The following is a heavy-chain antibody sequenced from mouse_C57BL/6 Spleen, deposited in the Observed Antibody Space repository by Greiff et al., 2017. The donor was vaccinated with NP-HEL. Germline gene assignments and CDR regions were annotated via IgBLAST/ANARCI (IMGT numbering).Heavy chain of an antibody. CDR3: ARDYYGSSVFDY. D-gene: IGHD1-1*01. J-gene: IGHJ2*01. CDR2: IYPGDGDT. CDR1: GYAFSSYW. Sequence: QVQLQQSGAELVKPGASVKISCKASGYAFSSYWMNWVKQRPGKGLEWIGQIYPGDGDTNYNGKFKGKATLTADKSSSTAYMQLSSLTSEDSAVYFCARDYYGSSVFDYWGQGTTLTVSS. V-gene: IGHV1-80*01.